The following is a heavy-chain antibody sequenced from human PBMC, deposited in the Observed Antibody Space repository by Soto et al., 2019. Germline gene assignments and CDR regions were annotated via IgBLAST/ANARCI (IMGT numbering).Heavy chain of an antibody. D-gene: IGHD1-20*01. CDR3: AKRRITGTTHDGFDI. CDR1: GFNFRSYG. J-gene: IGHJ3*02. Sequence: PGGSLRLSCAASGFNFRSYGMYWVRQAPGKGLEWVAVISDDGSYKYYKDAVKGRFTISRDNSKNTVDLQMSSLKSEDTAVYYCAKRRITGTTHDGFDIWGQGTMVTVSS. V-gene: IGHV3-30*18. CDR2: ISDDGSYK.